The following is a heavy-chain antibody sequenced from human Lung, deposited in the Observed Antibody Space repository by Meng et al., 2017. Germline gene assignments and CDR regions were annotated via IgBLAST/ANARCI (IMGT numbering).Heavy chain of an antibody. CDR2: IIDSGST. CDR3: VRRTYSSGWYFDY. D-gene: IGHD6-19*01. V-gene: IGHV4-34*02. CDR1: GGSFSGYY. J-gene: IGHJ4*02. Sequence: QVQLQQWGAGLLKPSGTLSLPCAVYGGSFSGYYWSWIRQPPGKGLEWIGEIIDSGSTNYNPSLKSRVTISVDTSKNQFSLRVTSVTAADRAVYYCVRRTYSSGWYFDYWGQGTLVTVSS.